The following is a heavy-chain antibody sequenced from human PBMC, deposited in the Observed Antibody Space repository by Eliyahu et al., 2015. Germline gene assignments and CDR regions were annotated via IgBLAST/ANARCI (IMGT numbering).Heavy chain of an antibody. J-gene: IGHJ5*02. CDR2: INXGXGNT. CDR3: ARVNIIRIAVAGTVRWFDP. CDR1: GYTFTSHX. Sequence: QVQLVQSGAEVXKPGASVKVSCKASGYTFTSHXXHWGRQAPGQRLEWMGWINXGXGNTKYSQKFQGRVTITRDTSASTAYMELSSLRSEDTAVYYCARVNIIRIAVAGTVRWFDPWGQGTLVTVSS. V-gene: IGHV1-3*01. D-gene: IGHD6-19*01.